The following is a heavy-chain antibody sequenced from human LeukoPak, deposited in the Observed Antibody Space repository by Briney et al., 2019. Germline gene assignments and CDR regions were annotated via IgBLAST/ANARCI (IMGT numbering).Heavy chain of an antibody. CDR2: INPNSGVT. D-gene: IGHD2-2*01. CDR3: ARDEGVVARVWFDP. CDR1: GYTFTGYY. Sequence: ASVKVSCKASGYTFTGYYMHWVRQAPGQGLEWMGWINPNSGVTNSAQKFQGRVTMTRDTSFSTAYMELSRLRSDDTAVYYCARDEGVVARVWFDPWGQGTLVIVSS. V-gene: IGHV1-2*02. J-gene: IGHJ5*02.